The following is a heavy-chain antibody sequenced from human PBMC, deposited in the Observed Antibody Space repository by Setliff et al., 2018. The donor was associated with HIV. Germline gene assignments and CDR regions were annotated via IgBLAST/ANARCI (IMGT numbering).Heavy chain of an antibody. CDR3: AKGVAGLQYYYYYMDV. CDR1: GGSISGHY. CDR2: TNPSGST. D-gene: IGHD6-19*01. Sequence: TSETLSLTCTVSGGSISGHYWIWIRQPPGKGLEWIGETNPSGSTNYNPSLETRVTISVDTSKNQFSLKLSSVTAADTAVYYCAKGVAGLQYYYYYMDVWGKGTTVTVSS. J-gene: IGHJ6*03. V-gene: IGHV4-34*01.